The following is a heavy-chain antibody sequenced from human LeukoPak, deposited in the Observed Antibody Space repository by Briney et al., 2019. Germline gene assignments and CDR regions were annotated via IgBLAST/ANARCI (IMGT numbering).Heavy chain of an antibody. Sequence: PGGSLRLSCAASGFTFSNYNMKWVRQARGKGLEWVTLISIAGTYKYYADSVKGRFTVSRDNAKNSVYPQMNSLRAEDTAVYYCARGNSGVDFWGQGTLVTVSS. CDR2: ISIAGTYK. D-gene: IGHD6-25*01. V-gene: IGHV3-21*06. J-gene: IGHJ4*02. CDR1: GFTFSNYN. CDR3: ARGNSGVDF.